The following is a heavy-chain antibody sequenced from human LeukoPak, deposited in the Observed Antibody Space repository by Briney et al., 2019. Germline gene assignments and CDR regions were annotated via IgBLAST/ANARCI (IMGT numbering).Heavy chain of an antibody. J-gene: IGHJ4*02. D-gene: IGHD4-17*01. CDR3: ARTIYGDNFDY. Sequence: MGWISAYNGNTNYAQKLQGRVTMTRNTSISTAYMELSSLRSEDTAVYYCARTIYGDNFDYWGQGTLVTVSS. V-gene: IGHV1-18*01. CDR2: ISAYNGNT.